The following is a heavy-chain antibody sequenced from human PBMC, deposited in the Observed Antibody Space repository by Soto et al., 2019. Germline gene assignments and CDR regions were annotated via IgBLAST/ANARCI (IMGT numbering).Heavy chain of an antibody. CDR3: ERVRDYLLYFDY. D-gene: IGHD4-17*01. CDR1: GGSISSGGYY. CDR2: IYYNGRT. J-gene: IGHJ4*02. Sequence: SETLSLTCTVSGGSISSGGYYWSWIRQHPGAGLEWIGYIYYNGRTDYNPSLKRRVTMSVDTSKNQFSLKLRSVTTADMAVYYCERVRDYLLYFDYWGQGTLVTVSS. V-gene: IGHV4-31*03.